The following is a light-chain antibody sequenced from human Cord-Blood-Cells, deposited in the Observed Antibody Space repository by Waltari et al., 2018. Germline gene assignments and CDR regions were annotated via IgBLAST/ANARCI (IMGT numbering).Light chain of an antibody. CDR3: QQYNSYSWT. Sequence: DIQMTQSPSTLSASVGDRVTITCRASQSICSWLAWYQQKPGKAPKLLIYDASSLESGVPSRFSGSGSGTEFTLTISSLQADDFATYYCQQYNSYSWTFGQGTKVEIK. CDR1: QSICSW. J-gene: IGKJ1*01. CDR2: DAS. V-gene: IGKV1-5*01.